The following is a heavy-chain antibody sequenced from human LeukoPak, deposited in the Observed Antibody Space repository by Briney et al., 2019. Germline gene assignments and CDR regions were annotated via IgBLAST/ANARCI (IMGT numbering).Heavy chain of an antibody. CDR1: GGSFSVYY. V-gene: IGHV4-34*01. D-gene: IGHD3-16*01. Sequence: TSETLSLTCAVYGGSFSVYYWSWIRQPPGKGLEWIGEINHSGSTNYNPSLKSRVTISVDTSKNLFSLKLSSVTAADTAVYYCARDPRLYGMDVWGQGTTVTVSS. CDR2: INHSGST. J-gene: IGHJ6*02. CDR3: ARDPRLYGMDV.